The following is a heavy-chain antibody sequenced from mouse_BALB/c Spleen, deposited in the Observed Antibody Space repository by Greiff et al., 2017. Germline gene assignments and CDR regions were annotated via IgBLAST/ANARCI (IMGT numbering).Heavy chain of an antibody. V-gene: IGHV5-6-5*01. D-gene: IGHD2-4*01. Sequence: EVQLVESGGGLVKPGGSLKLSCAASGFTFSSYAMSWVRQTPEKRLEWVASISSGGSTYYPDSVKGRFTISRDNARNILYLQMSSLRSEDTAMYYCARDPDYDYDGYWGQGTTLTVSS. CDR1: GFTFSSYA. J-gene: IGHJ2*01. CDR3: ARDPDYDYDGY. CDR2: ISSGGST.